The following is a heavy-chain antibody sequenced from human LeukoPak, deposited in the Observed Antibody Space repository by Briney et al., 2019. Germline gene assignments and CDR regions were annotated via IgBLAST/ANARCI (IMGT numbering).Heavy chain of an antibody. Sequence: ASVKVSCKASGYTFTSYGISWVRQAPGQGLEWMGWINPNSGGTNYAQKFQGRVTMTRDTSISTAYMELSSLRSEDTAVYYCARISNYYYYYMDVWGKGTTVTVSS. J-gene: IGHJ6*03. CDR2: INPNSGGT. CDR1: GYTFTSYG. CDR3: ARISNYYYYYMDV. V-gene: IGHV1-2*02.